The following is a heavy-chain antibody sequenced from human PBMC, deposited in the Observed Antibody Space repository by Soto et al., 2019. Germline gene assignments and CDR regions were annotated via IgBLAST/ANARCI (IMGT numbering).Heavy chain of an antibody. CDR1: GYIFTSYW. V-gene: IGHV5-10-1*01. CDR2: IDPSDSYT. D-gene: IGHD2-15*01. CDR3: ARSWLCSGGSCYSNWFDP. J-gene: IGHJ5*02. Sequence: GESLKISCNGSGYIFTSYWISWGRQMPGKGLEWMGRIDPSDSYTNYSPSFQGHVTISADKSISTAYLQWSSLKASDTAMYYCARSWLCSGGSCYSNWFDPWGQGTLVTVSS.